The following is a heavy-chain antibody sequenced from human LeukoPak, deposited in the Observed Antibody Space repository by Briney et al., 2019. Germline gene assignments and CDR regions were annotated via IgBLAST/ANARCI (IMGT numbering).Heavy chain of an antibody. CDR1: GYTFTGYY. CDR2: INPNSGGT. V-gene: IGHV1-2*02. D-gene: IGHD3-16*02. J-gene: IGHJ4*02. CDR3: ATDPIESYPPN. Sequence: ASVKVSCKASGYTFTGYYMHWVRQAPGQGLEWMGWINPNSGGTNYAQKFQGRVTMTRNTSISTAYMELSSLRSEDTAVYYCATDPIESYPPNWGQGTLVTVSS.